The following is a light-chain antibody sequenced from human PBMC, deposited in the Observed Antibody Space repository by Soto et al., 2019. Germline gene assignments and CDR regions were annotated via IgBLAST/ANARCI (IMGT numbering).Light chain of an antibody. Sequence: QSVLTQPPSVSGAPGQRVTISCTGSSSSIGAGYDVHWYKKLPGTAPKLLIYGNSNRPSGVPDRFSGSKSGTSASLAITGLQAEDEADYYCQSYDSSLSGYVFGTGTKVTVL. CDR2: GNS. CDR3: QSYDSSLSGYV. CDR1: SSSIGAGYD. V-gene: IGLV1-40*01. J-gene: IGLJ1*01.